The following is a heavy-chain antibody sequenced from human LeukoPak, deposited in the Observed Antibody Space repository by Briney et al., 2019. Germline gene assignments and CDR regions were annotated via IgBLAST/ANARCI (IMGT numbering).Heavy chain of an antibody. CDR2: IYYSGST. CDR3: VSGSGSYYYMDV. CDR1: GGSISSSGYS. V-gene: IGHV4-39*01. Sequence: SETLSLTCSVPGGSISSSGYSWVWIRQPPGKGLEWIGSIYYSGSTYYNPSLKSRVTISVDTSKNQFSLKLSSVTAADTAVYYCVSGSGSYYYMDVWGKGTTVTVSS. J-gene: IGHJ6*03. D-gene: IGHD3-10*01.